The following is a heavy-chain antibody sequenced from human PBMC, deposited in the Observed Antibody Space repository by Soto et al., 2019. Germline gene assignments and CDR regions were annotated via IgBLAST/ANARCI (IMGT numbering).Heavy chain of an antibody. CDR3: ARGGIHFWSGYYDRTPYGMDV. V-gene: IGHV4-59*01. J-gene: IGHJ6*02. Sequence: SETLSLTCTVSGGSISSYYWSWIRQPPGKGLEWIGYIYYSGSTNYNPSLKSRVTISVDTSKNQFSLKLSSVTAADTAVYYCARGGIHFWSGYYDRTPYGMDVWGQGNTVTV. CDR2: IYYSGST. CDR1: GGSISSYY. D-gene: IGHD3-3*02.